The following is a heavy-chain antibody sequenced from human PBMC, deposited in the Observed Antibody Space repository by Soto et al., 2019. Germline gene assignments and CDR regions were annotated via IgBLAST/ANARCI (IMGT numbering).Heavy chain of an antibody. V-gene: IGHV3-74*01. D-gene: IGHD2-15*01. CDR3: ARGDCVGGSCYSLAGSFYYYMDV. Sequence: EVKLVESGGGLAQPGGSLRLSCAASGFTFSNYWMYWVRQAPGQGLVWVSRINSDGSVSRYADSVKGRLTISRDNVKNTLYLQMNSLRVEDTAVYYCARGDCVGGSCYSLAGSFYYYMDVWGKGPTVTGFS. CDR1: GFTFSNYW. CDR2: INSDGSVS. J-gene: IGHJ6*03.